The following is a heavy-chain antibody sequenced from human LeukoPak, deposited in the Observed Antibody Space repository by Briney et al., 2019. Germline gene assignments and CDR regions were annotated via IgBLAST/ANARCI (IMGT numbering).Heavy chain of an antibody. J-gene: IGHJ6*03. CDR2: IYYSGST. D-gene: IGHD6-6*01. V-gene: IGHV4-59*12. CDR3: ARSSIAEPGYYYYMDV. Sequence: PSETLSLTCTVSGGSISSYYWSWIRQPPGKGLEWIGYIYYSGSTNYNPSLKSRVTISVDTSKNQFSLKLSSVTAADTAVYYCARSSIAEPGYYYYMDVWGKGTTVTVSS. CDR1: GGSISSYY.